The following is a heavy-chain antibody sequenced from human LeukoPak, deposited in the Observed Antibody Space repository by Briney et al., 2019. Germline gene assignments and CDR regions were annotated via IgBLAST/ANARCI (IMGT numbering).Heavy chain of an antibody. CDR1: GFTFDDYA. CDR2: ISWNSGSI. Sequence: GRSLRLSCAASGFTFDDYAMHWVRQAPGKGLEWVSGISWNSGSIGYADSVKGRFTISRDNAKNSLNLQMNSLRAEDTALYYCAKDKTPYYDSSGYPDYWGQGTLVTVSS. V-gene: IGHV3-9*01. CDR3: AKDKTPYYDSSGYPDY. D-gene: IGHD3-22*01. J-gene: IGHJ4*02.